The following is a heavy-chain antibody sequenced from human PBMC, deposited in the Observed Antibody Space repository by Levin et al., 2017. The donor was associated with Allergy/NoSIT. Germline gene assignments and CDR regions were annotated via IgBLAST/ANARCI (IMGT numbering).Heavy chain of an antibody. V-gene: IGHV3-74*01. D-gene: IGHD2-21*02. J-gene: IGHJ4*02. CDR1: GFTFSSYW. Sequence: AGGSLRLSCAASGFTFSSYWMHWVRQAPGKGLVWVSRINSDGSSTSYADSVKGRFTISRDNAKNTLYLQMNSLRAEDTAVYYCTRGAYCGGDCSVPIDYWGQGTLVTVSS. CDR3: TRGAYCGGDCSVPIDY. CDR2: INSDGSST.